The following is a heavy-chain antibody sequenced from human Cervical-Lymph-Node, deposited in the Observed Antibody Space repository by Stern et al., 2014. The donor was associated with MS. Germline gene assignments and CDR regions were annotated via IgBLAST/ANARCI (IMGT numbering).Heavy chain of an antibody. V-gene: IGHV1-69*06. CDR1: GGTFNTSA. CDR3: AIDLGVGPSVS. J-gene: IGHJ5*02. D-gene: IGHD5/OR15-5a*01. CDR2: IIPILGTT. Sequence: VQLVESGAEVKKPASSVKVSCKASGGTFNTSAISWVRQAPGHGLEWMGGIIPILGTTNYAQKFQGRVTFTADKSTSTAYMALSGLRYEDTAVYYCAIDLGVGPSVSWGQGTVVTVSS.